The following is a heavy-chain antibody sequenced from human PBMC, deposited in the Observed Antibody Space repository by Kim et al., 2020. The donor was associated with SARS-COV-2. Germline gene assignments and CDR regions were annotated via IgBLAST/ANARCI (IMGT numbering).Heavy chain of an antibody. CDR1: GGSISSYY. Sequence: SETLSLTCTVSGGSISSYYWSWIRQPPGKGLEWIGYIYYSGSTNYNPSLKSRVTISVDTSKNQFSLKLSSVTAADTAVYYCARVGPLYYDYIWGSYRPGYFDYWGQGTLVTVSS. D-gene: IGHD3-16*02. CDR2: IYYSGST. J-gene: IGHJ4*02. V-gene: IGHV4-59*01. CDR3: ARVGPLYYDYIWGSYRPGYFDY.